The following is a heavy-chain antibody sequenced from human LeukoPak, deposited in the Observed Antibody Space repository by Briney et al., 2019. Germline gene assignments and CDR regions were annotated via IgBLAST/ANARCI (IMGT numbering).Heavy chain of an antibody. J-gene: IGHJ4*02. CDR3: ARLDAAAGRYLQFFY. Sequence: PSETLSLTRTVSGGSISSYYWSWIRQPPGKGLEWIGYIYYSGSTNYNPSLKSRVTISVDTSKNQFSLKLSSVTAADTAVYYCARLDAAAGRYLQFFYWGQGTLVTVSS. CDR1: GGSISSYY. D-gene: IGHD5-24*01. CDR2: IYYSGST. V-gene: IGHV4-59*08.